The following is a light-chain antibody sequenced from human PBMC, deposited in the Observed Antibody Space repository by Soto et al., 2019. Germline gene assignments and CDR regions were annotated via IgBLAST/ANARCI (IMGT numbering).Light chain of an antibody. CDR3: QQYGSSGT. V-gene: IGKV3-20*01. CDR2: HAS. Sequence: EIVWTQSAEPLSVAPCGRGTLSYRASETISSSYLAWYPQKPGQAPRLLIWHASNRATGIPDRFSGSGSGTSFKLTISRLEPEDFAVYYCQQYGSSGTFGQGTKVDIK. CDR1: ETISSSY. J-gene: IGKJ1*01.